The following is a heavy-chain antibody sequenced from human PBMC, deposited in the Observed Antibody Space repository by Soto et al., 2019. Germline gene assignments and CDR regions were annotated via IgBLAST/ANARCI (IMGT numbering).Heavy chain of an antibody. D-gene: IGHD4-17*01. CDR1: GDSVSSNSAA. CDR3: ARSPTVTTLYYYYYMEV. J-gene: IGHJ6*03. CDR2: TYYRSKWYN. Sequence: SQTLSLTCAISGDSVSSNSAAGNWIRQSPSRGLEWLGRTYYRSKWYNDYAVSVKSRITINPDTSKNQFSLQLNSVTPEDTAVYYCARSPTVTTLYYYYYMEVWGKGTTVTVSS. V-gene: IGHV6-1*01.